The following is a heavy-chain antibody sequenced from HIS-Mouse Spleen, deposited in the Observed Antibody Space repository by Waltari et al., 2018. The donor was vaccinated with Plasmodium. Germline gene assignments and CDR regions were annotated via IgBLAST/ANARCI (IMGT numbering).Heavy chain of an antibody. D-gene: IGHD5-12*01. J-gene: IGHJ2*01. CDR3: ARDRRGYWYFDL. CDR2: IKQDGSEK. V-gene: IGHV3-7*01. CDR1: GFTFSSYW. Sequence: EVQLVESGGGLVQPGGSLRLSCAASGFTFSSYWMSWVRQAPGEGLEWVANIKQDGSEKYYVDSVKGRFTSSRDNAKNSLYLQMNSLRAEDTAVYYCARDRRGYWYFDLWGRGTLVTVSS.